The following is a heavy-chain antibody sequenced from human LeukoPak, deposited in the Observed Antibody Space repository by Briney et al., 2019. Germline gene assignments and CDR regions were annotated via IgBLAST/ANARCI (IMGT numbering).Heavy chain of an antibody. D-gene: IGHD3-22*01. J-gene: IGHJ5*02. CDR1: GASVTIDY. Sequence: SETLSLTCTVSGASVTIDYWSWIRQPPGKGLEWIGHISNSGRTTYKSSLKSRVTISLDTSRNQFSLKLTSVTAADTAIYYCTRHYDSDSSGDPDWFDPWGQGTLVTVCS. V-gene: IGHV4-59*08. CDR2: ISNSGRT. CDR3: TRHYDSDSSGDPDWFDP.